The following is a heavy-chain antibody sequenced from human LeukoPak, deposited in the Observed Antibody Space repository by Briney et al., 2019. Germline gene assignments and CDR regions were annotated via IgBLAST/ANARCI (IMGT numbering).Heavy chain of an antibody. CDR3: ARDRLHYGEYEKTFDY. D-gene: IGHD4-17*01. V-gene: IGHV3-48*01. CDR2: ISYSSSTI. J-gene: IGHJ4*02. CDR1: GFTFSSYS. Sequence: GGSLRLSCAASGFTFSSYSMNWARQAPGKGLEWVSYISYSSSTIYYADSVKGRFTISRDNAKNSLYLQMNNLRAEDTAVYYCARDRLHYGEYEKTFDYWGQGTLVTVSS.